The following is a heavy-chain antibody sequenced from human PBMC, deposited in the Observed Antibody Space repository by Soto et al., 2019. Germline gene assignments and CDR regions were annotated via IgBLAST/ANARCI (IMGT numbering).Heavy chain of an antibody. CDR3: ARAYYYYDSSGYYTLDY. Sequence: GASVKVSCKASGYTFTGYYIHWVRQAPGQGLEWMGWINPNSGGTNYAQKFQGWVTMTRDTSISTAYMELSRLRSDDTAVYYCARAYYYYDSSGYYTLDYWGQGTLVTVSS. CDR2: INPNSGGT. D-gene: IGHD3-22*01. CDR1: GYTFTGYY. J-gene: IGHJ4*02. V-gene: IGHV1-2*04.